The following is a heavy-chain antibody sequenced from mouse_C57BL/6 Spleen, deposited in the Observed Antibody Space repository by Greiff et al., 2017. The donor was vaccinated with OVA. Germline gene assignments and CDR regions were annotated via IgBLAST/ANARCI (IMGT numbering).Heavy chain of an antibody. CDR1: GYTFTSYW. V-gene: IGHV1-50*01. D-gene: IGHD2-1*01. J-gene: IGHJ3*01. CDR2: IDPSDSYT. Sequence: QVQLQQSGAELVKPGASVKLSCKASGYTFTSYWMQWVKQRPGQGLEWIGEIDPSDSYTNYNQKFKGKATLTVDTSSSTAYMQLSSLTSEDSAVYYCARTYGNYSFAYWGQGTLVTVSA. CDR3: ARTYGNYSFAY.